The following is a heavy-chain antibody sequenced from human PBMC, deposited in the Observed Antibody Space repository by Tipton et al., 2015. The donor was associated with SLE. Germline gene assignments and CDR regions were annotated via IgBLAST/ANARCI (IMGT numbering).Heavy chain of an antibody. CDR1: GDSISSGGHY. Sequence: TLSLTCPVSGDSISSGGHYWSWIRQLPGKGLEWIGCIYHSGTTYYNPSLKSRVTISVDTSKNQFSLKLSSVTAADTAVYYCARGYSRSYYYYYYMDVWGKGTTVTVSS. V-gene: IGHV4-31*03. CDR3: ARGYSRSYYYYYYMDV. CDR2: IYHSGTT. J-gene: IGHJ6*03. D-gene: IGHD6-13*01.